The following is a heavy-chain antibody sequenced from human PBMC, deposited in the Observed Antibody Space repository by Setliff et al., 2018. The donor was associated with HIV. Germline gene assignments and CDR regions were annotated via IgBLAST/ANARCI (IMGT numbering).Heavy chain of an antibody. CDR3: ARGGGGARRVIGS. D-gene: IGHD6-6*01. CDR2: INEDGTEK. J-gene: IGHJ4*02. Sequence: PGGSLRLSCAASGSTFTSFWMSWVRQAPGKGLEWVANINEDGTEKYYVDSVRGRSTISRDNANNSLYLQMSSLRAEDTAVYYCARGGGGARRVIGSWGQGALVTVSS. CDR1: GSTFTSFW. V-gene: IGHV3-7*03.